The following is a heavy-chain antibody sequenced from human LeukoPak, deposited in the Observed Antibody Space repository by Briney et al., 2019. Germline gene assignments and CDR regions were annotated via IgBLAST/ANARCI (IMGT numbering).Heavy chain of an antibody. J-gene: IGHJ3*02. D-gene: IGHD6-13*01. CDR2: IYPGDSDT. Sequence: GESLKISCKGSGYSFTSYWIGWVRQMPGKGLEWMGIIYPGDSDTRYRPSFQGQVTISADKSISTAYLQWSSLKASDTAMYYCARTYSSSWYSISYAFDIWGQGTMVTVSS. CDR3: ARTYSSSWYSISYAFDI. CDR1: GYSFTSYW. V-gene: IGHV5-51*01.